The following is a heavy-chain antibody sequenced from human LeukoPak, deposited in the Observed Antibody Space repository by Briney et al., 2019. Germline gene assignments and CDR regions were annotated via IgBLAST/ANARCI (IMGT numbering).Heavy chain of an antibody. CDR2: ISSSSSYI. D-gene: IGHD6-13*01. CDR3: ARGWAAAGFDY. V-gene: IGHV3-21*01. Sequence: GRSLRLSCAASGFTFSSYSMNWVRQAPGKGLEWVSSISSSSSYIYYADSVKGRFTISRDNAKNSLYLQMNSLRAEDTAVYYCARGWAAAGFDYWGQGTLVTVSS. CDR1: GFTFSSYS. J-gene: IGHJ4*02.